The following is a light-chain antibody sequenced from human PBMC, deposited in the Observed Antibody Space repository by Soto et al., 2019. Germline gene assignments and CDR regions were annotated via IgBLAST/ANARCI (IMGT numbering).Light chain of an antibody. CDR3: QHYGTSPEVT. CDR1: QSVSNSY. V-gene: IGKV3-20*01. CDR2: GAS. J-gene: IGKJ5*01. Sequence: EIVLTQSPGTLSLSPGEGATLSCRASQSVSNSYLAWYQQKPGQAPRLLIYGASNRATGIPDRFSGSGSGTDFTLTISRVEPEDFAVYYCQHYGTSPEVTFGQGTRLQIK.